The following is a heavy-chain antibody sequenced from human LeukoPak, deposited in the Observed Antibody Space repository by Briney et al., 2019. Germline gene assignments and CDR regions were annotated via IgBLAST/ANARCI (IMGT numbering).Heavy chain of an antibody. J-gene: IGHJ4*02. CDR1: GFTFSDYY. Sequence: GGSLRLSCAASGFTFSDYYMSWIRQAPGKGLEWVSYITSSSAYTNYADSVKGRFAISRDNAKDSLYLQINSLRAEDTAVYYCARISGSYVFDYWGQGTLVTVSS. D-gene: IGHD1-26*01. V-gene: IGHV3-11*03. CDR2: ITSSSAYT. CDR3: ARISGSYVFDY.